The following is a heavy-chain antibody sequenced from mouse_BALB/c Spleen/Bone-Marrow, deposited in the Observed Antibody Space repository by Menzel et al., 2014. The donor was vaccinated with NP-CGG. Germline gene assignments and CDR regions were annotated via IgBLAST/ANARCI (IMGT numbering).Heavy chain of an antibody. J-gene: IGHJ2*01. V-gene: IGHV2-9*02. CDR3: ARDDYDGYFDY. Sequence: VQLQQSGPGLVAPSQSLSITCTVSGFSLTRYGVYWVRQPPGKGLEWLGVIWAGGYINYNSALMSRLSISKDNSKSQVFLKMNSLQTDDTAMYYCARDDYDGYFDYWGQGTTLTVSS. CDR1: GFSLTRYG. D-gene: IGHD2-4*01. CDR2: IWAGGYI.